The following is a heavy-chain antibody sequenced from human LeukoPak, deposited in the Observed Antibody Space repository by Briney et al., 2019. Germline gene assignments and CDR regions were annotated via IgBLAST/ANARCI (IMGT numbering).Heavy chain of an antibody. CDR3: ASAVAGAYYFDY. CDR1: GFTFSDYY. V-gene: IGHV3-11*01. J-gene: IGHJ4*02. CDR2: ISSSGSTI. Sequence: PGGSLRLSCAASGFTFSDYYMSWIRHAPGKGLEWVSYISSSGSTIYYADSVKGRFTISRDNAKNPLYLQMNSLRAEDTAVYYCASAVAGAYYFDYWGQGTLVTVSS. D-gene: IGHD6-19*01.